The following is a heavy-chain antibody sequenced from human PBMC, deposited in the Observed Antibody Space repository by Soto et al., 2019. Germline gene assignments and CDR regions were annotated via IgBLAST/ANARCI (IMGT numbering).Heavy chain of an antibody. D-gene: IGHD2-21*02. J-gene: IGHJ4*02. V-gene: IGHV1-69*01. CDR3: AREAYCGGDCYSPSFDY. CDR1: GGTFSSYA. Sequence: QVQLVQSGAEVKKPGSSVKVSCKASGGTFSSYAISWVRQAPGQGLEWMGGIIPIFGTANYAQKFQGRVTITANESTSTAYMELSRLRYEDTAVYYCAREAYCGGDCYSPSFDYWGQGTLVTVSS. CDR2: IIPIFGTA.